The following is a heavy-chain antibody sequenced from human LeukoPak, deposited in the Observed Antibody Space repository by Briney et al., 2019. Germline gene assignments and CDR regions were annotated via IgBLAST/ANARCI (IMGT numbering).Heavy chain of an antibody. CDR1: GFTFSSYG. V-gene: IGHV3-30*18. CDR2: ISYDGNNK. D-gene: IGHD6-19*01. Sequence: GGPLRLSCAACGFTFSSYGMHWVRQAPGKGLEWVAVISYDGNNKYYADSVKGRFTISRDNSKNTLYLQMNSVRAEDTAVYYCAKESSSGWHEDYWGQGTLVTVSS. CDR3: AKESSSGWHEDY. J-gene: IGHJ4*02.